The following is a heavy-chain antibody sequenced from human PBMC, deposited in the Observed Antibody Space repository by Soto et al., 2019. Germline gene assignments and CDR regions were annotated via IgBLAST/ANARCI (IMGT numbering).Heavy chain of an antibody. CDR2: TWSYGNNK. J-gene: IGHJ4*02. CDR1: VFTFSPCG. D-gene: IGHD2-8*02. CDR3: AIEVSGGFHFDD. Sequence: GGSLRLSCGASVFTFSPCGMHWVRHAPGKGLEWVAVTWSYGNNKYYADFVKGRFTISRVNSKNTLYLQVNSLRAEDTAVYYCAIEVSGGFHFDDLGQGTLVTVSS. V-gene: IGHV3-33*01.